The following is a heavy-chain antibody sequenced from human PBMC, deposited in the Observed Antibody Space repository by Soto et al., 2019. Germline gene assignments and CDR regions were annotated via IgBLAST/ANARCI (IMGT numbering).Heavy chain of an antibody. Sequence: SETLSLTCTVSGGSISSYYWSWIRQPAGKGLEWIGRIYTSGGTNYNPSLKSRVTMSVDTSKNQFSLKLSSVTAADTAVYYCVGSYDAGTTHGGFDYWGQGTLVTVSS. CDR2: IYTSGGT. CDR3: VGSYDAGTTHGGFDY. CDR1: GGSISSYY. V-gene: IGHV4-4*07. J-gene: IGHJ4*02. D-gene: IGHD1-7*01.